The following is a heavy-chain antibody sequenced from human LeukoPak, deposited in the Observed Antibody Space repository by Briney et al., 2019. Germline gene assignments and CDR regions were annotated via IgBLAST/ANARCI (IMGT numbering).Heavy chain of an antibody. CDR2: INRDGSST. CDR1: GFTFSSYS. J-gene: IGHJ6*03. CDR3: VAVGYSYGSGYYYMDV. D-gene: IGHD5-18*01. V-gene: IGHV3-74*01. Sequence: PGGSLRLSCAASGFTFSSYSMNWVRQASGKGLVWVSRINRDGSSTSYADSVKGRFTISRDNAKNTLYLQMNSLRAEDTAVYYCVAVGYSYGSGYYYMDVWGKGTTVTVSS.